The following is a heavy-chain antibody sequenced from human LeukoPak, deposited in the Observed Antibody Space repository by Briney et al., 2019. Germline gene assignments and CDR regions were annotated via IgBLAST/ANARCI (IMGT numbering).Heavy chain of an antibody. V-gene: IGHV4-59*01. D-gene: IGHD2-15*01. CDR1: GGSISSYY. Sequence: SETLSLTCTVSGGSISSYYWSWIRQPPGKGLEWIGYIYYSGSTNYNPSLKSRVTISVDTSKNQFSLKLSSVTAADTAVYYCATQSGKAAFFDYWGQGTLVTVSS. CDR2: IYYSGST. CDR3: ATQSGKAAFFDY. J-gene: IGHJ4*02.